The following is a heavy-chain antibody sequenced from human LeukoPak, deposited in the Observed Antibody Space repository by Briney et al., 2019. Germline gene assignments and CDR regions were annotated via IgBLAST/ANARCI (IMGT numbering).Heavy chain of an antibody. CDR2: ISTYDGYT. D-gene: IGHD5-18*01. J-gene: IGHJ4*02. CDR3: ARGPFEGSYGYNY. V-gene: IGHV1-18*01. CDR1: GYTFTSFG. Sequence: ASVKVSRKASGYTFTSFGISWVRQAPGQGLEWLGWISTYDGYTKYAQKLQGRVTMTTDTSTSTAYMDLRSLRSDDTAVYYCARGPFEGSYGYNYWGQGTLVSVSS.